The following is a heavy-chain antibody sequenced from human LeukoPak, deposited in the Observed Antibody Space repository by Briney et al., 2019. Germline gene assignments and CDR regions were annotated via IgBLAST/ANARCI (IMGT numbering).Heavy chain of an antibody. CDR3: ARRGVVTGYNWFDS. CDR1: GGSISSSSYY. V-gene: IGHV4-39*01. Sequence: PSETLSLTCTVSGGSISSSSYYWGWIRQPPGKGLEWIGSIYYSGSTYYNPSLKSRVTISVDTSKNQFSLKLSSVTAADTAVYYCARRGVVTGYNWFDSWGQGTLVAVSS. J-gene: IGHJ5*01. D-gene: IGHD2-15*01. CDR2: IYYSGST.